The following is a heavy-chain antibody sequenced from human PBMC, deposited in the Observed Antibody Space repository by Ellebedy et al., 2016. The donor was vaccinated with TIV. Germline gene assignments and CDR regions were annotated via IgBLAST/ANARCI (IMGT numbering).Heavy chain of an antibody. CDR2: IFPIFATA. CDR1: GGTFSTSA. CDR3: ARERFLEQTPDINNSNGLDV. D-gene: IGHD3-3*01. J-gene: IGHJ6*02. Sequence: SVKVSCXTSGGTFSTSAINWVRQAPGQGLEWMGQIFPIFATATYAPKFQGRVTITADESTTTAYMELSGLRSDDTAVYYCARERFLEQTPDINNSNGLDVWGHGTTVTASS. V-gene: IGHV1-69*13.